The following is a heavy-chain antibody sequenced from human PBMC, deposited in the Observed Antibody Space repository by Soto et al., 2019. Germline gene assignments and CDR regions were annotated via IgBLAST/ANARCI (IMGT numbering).Heavy chain of an antibody. CDR3: ARGRVLYNRGLSQSDS. CDR2: IIPRFGTT. V-gene: IGHV1-69*13. Sequence: GPSVNRSCKASGDSFSKYTVNWVRQAPRQGLEWMGGIIPRFGTTNFAPTLQDRVTITADESINTVYIEMSILRSAASALCYCARGRVLYNRGLSQSDSWG. CDR1: GDSFSKYT. J-gene: IGHJ5*01. D-gene: IGHD2-8*01.